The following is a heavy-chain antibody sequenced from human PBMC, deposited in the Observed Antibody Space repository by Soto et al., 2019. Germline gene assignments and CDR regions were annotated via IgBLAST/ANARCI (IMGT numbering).Heavy chain of an antibody. CDR1: GGSFSGYY. D-gene: IGHD2-8*01. V-gene: IGHV4-34*01. Sequence: XASLWLTCAVCGGSFSGYYWSWIRQPPGKGLEWIGEIKQRGSTNYNPSLKSRVTISVDTSKNQFSLKLSSVTAADTAVYYCARGLCTNAVCSGYNGNWFDPWGQRTLVTVSS. CDR3: ARGLCTNAVCSGYNGNWFDP. CDR2: IKQRGST. J-gene: IGHJ5*02.